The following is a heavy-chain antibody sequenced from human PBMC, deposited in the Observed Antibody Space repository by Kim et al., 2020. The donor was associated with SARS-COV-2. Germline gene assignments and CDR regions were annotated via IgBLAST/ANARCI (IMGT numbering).Heavy chain of an antibody. D-gene: IGHD2-2*01. J-gene: IGHJ3*02. Sequence: GGSLRLSCAASGFTFSNAWMSWVRQAPGKGLEWVGRIKSKTDGGTTDYAAPVKGRFTISRDDSKNTLYLQMNSLKTEDTAVYYCTTDSPASDDAFDIWGQGTMVTVSS. CDR3: TTDSPASDDAFDI. CDR1: GFTFSNAW. CDR2: IKSKTDGGTT. V-gene: IGHV3-15*01.